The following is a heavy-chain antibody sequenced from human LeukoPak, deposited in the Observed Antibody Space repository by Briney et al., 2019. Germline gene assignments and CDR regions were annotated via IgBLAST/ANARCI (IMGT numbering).Heavy chain of an antibody. CDR3: ARDIGITMVRGAPAGWFDP. D-gene: IGHD3-10*01. Sequence: ASVKVSCKASGYTFTSYAMHWVRQAPGQRPEWMGWINAGNGNTKYPQKFQGRVTITRDTCASTAYMELSSLRSEDTAVYYCARDIGITMVRGAPAGWFDPWGQGTLVTVSS. CDR2: INAGNGNT. V-gene: IGHV1-3*01. CDR1: GYTFTSYA. J-gene: IGHJ5*02.